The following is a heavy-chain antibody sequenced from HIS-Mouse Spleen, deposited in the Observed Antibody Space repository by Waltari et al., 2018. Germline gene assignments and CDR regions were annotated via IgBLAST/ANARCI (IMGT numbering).Heavy chain of an antibody. CDR2: IIPILGIA. CDR1: GGTFSSYA. CDR3: ARPKYYYDSSGYGAFDI. V-gene: IGHV1-69*04. Sequence: QVQLVQSGAEVKKPGSSVKLSCKASGGTFSSYAISWVRPAPGQGLEWMGRIIPILGIANYAQKFQGSVTITADKSTSTAYMELSSLRSEDTAVYYCARPKYYYDSSGYGAFDIWGQGTMVTVSS. J-gene: IGHJ3*02. D-gene: IGHD3-22*01.